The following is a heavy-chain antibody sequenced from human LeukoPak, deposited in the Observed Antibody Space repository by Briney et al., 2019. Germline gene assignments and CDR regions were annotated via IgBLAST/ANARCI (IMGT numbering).Heavy chain of an antibody. J-gene: IGHJ4*02. CDR1: GFTFNSYT. D-gene: IGHD2-15*01. V-gene: IGHV3-64*01. Sequence: GGSLRLSCAASGFTFNSYTMHWVRQAPGKGLEYVSAISSNGGSTYYANSVKGRFTISRDNSKNTLYLQMGSLRAEDMAVYYCAIERVDCSGGNCLYYFDYWGQGTLVTVSS. CDR3: AIERVDCSGGNCLYYFDY. CDR2: ISSNGGST.